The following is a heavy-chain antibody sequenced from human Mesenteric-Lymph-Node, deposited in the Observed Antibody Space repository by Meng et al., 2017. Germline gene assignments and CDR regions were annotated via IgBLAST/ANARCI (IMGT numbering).Heavy chain of an antibody. J-gene: IGHJ6*02. D-gene: IGHD6-13*01. CDR1: GGSVSSGSYY. V-gene: IGHV4-61*01. Sequence: SETLSLTCTVSGGSVSSGSYYWSWIRQPPGKGLEWIGYIYYSGSTNYNPSLKSRVTISVDRSKTQFSLKLNSVTAADTAVYYCARFRGGSNWPSYYYYGMDVWGQGTTVTVSS. CDR3: ARFRGGSNWPSYYYYGMDV. CDR2: IYYSGST.